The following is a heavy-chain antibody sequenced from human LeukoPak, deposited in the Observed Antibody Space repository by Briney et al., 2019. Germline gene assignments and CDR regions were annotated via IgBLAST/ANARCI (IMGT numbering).Heavy chain of an antibody. CDR2: IYYSGTT. Sequence: SETLSLTCTVSGGSINSFYWSWIRQPPGGGLEWIGYIYYSGTTNYNPSLKSRVTISVDKSKNQFSLKLSSVTAADTAVYYCAREPDDYYYYMDVWGKGTTVTVSS. J-gene: IGHJ6*03. D-gene: IGHD3-3*01. CDR3: AREPDDYYYYMDV. CDR1: GGSINSFY. V-gene: IGHV4-59*12.